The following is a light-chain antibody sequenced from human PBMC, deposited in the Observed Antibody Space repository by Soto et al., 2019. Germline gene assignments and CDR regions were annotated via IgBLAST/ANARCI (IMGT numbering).Light chain of an antibody. J-gene: IGKJ4*01. Sequence: DIVLTQSPDSLAVSLRERATIKCKSSQSVLYSSNNKNYLAWYQQKPGQPPKLLIYWASTRYSGVPDRFSGSGSATDFTLTISNLQAEDVAVYYCQQYYSSPVPFGGGTKVEIK. CDR3: QQYYSSPVP. CDR2: WAS. V-gene: IGKV4-1*01. CDR1: QSVLYSSNNKNY.